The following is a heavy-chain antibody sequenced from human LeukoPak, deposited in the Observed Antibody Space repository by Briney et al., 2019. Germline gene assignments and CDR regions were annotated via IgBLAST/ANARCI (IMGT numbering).Heavy chain of an antibody. CDR1: GFTFISYA. CDR3: AKAVSGIYIKGFDY. J-gene: IGHJ4*02. CDR2: ISGRGGST. D-gene: IGHD1-26*01. V-gene: IGHV3-23*01. Sequence: GGSQTLSCAASGFTFISYAMNWVRQAPGEGREWVSSISGRGGSTYYADSVEGRFTLSRDNSKNTMYLQINSQRAEDTAGYYCAKAVSGIYIKGFDYWGQGILVTVSS.